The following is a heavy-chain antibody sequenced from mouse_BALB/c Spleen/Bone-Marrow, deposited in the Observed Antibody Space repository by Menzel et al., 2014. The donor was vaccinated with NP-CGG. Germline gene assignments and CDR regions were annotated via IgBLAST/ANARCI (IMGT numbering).Heavy chain of an antibody. CDR3: TRRTGPYYFDY. Sequence: EVKLVESGPGLVKPSQSLSLTCTVTGYSITSDYAWNWIRQFPGNKLEWMGYISYSGSTRYNPSLKSRISITRDTSKNQFFLQLNSVTTEDTATYYSTRRTGPYYFDYWSQGTTLTVSS. J-gene: IGHJ2*01. D-gene: IGHD4-1*01. V-gene: IGHV3-2*02. CDR1: GYSITSDYA. CDR2: ISYSGST.